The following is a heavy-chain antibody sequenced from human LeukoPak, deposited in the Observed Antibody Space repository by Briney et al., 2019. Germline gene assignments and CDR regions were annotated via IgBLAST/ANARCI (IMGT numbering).Heavy chain of an antibody. J-gene: IGHJ5*02. CDR1: GGSFSGYY. CDR3: ARGRLPRYYYGSGSRFDP. V-gene: IGHV4-34*01. D-gene: IGHD3-10*01. Sequence: SETLPLTCAVYGGSFSGYYWSWIRQPPGKGLEWIGEINHSGSTNYNPSLKSRVTISVDTSKNQFSLKLSSVTAADTAVYYCARGRLPRYYYGSGSRFDPWGQGTLVTVSS. CDR2: INHSGST.